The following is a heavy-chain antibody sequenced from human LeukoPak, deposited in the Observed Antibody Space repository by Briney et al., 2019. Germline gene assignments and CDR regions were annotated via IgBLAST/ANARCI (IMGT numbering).Heavy chain of an antibody. J-gene: IGHJ4*02. CDR1: GFTFSSYA. CDR3: VKDHPVIDF. V-gene: IGHV3-30*02. CDR2: IRDGGGTE. Sequence: GGSLRLSCAASGFTFSSYAMSWVRQAPGKGLEWVAFIRDGGGTEYNADSVKGRFTISRDNSRNTVYLEMNSLRAEDTAVYYCVKDHPVIDFWGQGTLVTVSS.